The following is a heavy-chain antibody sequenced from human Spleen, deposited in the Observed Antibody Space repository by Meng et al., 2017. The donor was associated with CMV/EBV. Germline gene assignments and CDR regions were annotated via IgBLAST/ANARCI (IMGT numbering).Heavy chain of an antibody. J-gene: IGHJ6*02. D-gene: IGHD2-8*01. V-gene: IGHV3-23*01. CDR1: GFSFSIYE. CDR2: ISDSGGST. Sequence: GGSLRLSCAASGFSFSIYEMTWVRQAPGKGLEWVSGISDSGGSTFYADSVRGRFTISRDNSKNTLYLQMNSLKTEDTAVYYCTTNAVYARDVYYYYGMDVWGQGTTVTVSS. CDR3: TTNAVYARDVYYYYGMDV.